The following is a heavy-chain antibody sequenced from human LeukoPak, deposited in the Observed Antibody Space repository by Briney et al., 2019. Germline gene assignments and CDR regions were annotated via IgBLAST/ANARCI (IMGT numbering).Heavy chain of an antibody. D-gene: IGHD2-2*01. CDR3: ARDWRYCSSTSCRSDAFDI. CDR2: SNSDGSST. CDR1: GFTFSSYW. J-gene: IGHJ3*02. V-gene: IGHV3-74*01. Sequence: GGSLRLSCAASGFTFSSYWMHWVRQAPGKGLVWVSRSNSDGSSTSYADSVKGRFTISRDNAKNTLYLQMNSLRAEDTAVYYCARDWRYCSSTSCRSDAFDIWGQGTMVTVSS.